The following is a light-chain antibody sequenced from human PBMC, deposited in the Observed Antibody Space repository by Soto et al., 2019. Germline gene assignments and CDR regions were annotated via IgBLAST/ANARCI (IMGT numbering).Light chain of an antibody. J-gene: IGKJ1*01. Sequence: EIVLTQSPGTLSLSPGERATLSCRASQSVSSSYLAWYQHKPGQAPRLLISGTSSRATGIPDRFSGSGAGTDFTLTISRLEPEDFEVYYCQQHGTTPWTFGQGTKVEVK. CDR2: GTS. V-gene: IGKV3-20*01. CDR3: QQHGTTPWT. CDR1: QSVSSSY.